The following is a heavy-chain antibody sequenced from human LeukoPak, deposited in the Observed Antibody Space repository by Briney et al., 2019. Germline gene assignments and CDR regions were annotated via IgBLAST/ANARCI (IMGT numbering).Heavy chain of an antibody. CDR1: GGSISSSSYY. Sequence: SGTLSLTCTVSGGSISSSSYYWGWIRQPPGRGLEWMGSIYYSGSTYYNSPLKSRVTISVDTSKNQFSLKLSSVTAADTAVYPCARRPDFWSGFGSRNDAFDIWREGRMVTVSS. V-gene: IGHV4-39*01. CDR2: IYYSGST. D-gene: IGHD3-3*01. CDR3: ARRPDFWSGFGSRNDAFDI. J-gene: IGHJ3*02.